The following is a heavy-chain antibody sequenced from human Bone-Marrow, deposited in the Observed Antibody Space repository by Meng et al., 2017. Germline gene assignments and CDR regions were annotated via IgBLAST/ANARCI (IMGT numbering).Heavy chain of an antibody. CDR3: ARDIR. V-gene: IGHV3-66*02. J-gene: IGHJ4*02. Sequence: EVQLVEAGGGLVQPGGSLRLSCAASGFTFSSYSMNWVRQAPGKGLEWVSVIFSGGTTYYADSVQGRFTISRDNSKNTLFLQMNSLRADDTAVYYCARDIRWGQGTLVTVSS. CDR1: GFTFSSYS. D-gene: IGHD3-10*01. CDR2: IFSGGTT.